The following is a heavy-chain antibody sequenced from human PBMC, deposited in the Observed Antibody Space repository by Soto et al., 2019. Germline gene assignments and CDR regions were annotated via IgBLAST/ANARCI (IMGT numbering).Heavy chain of an antibody. Sequence: GSLRLTWAASGFIFSRYDMYGVRQATGKGLEWVSAIGTAGDTYYPGSVKGRFTISRENAKNSLYLQMNSLRAGDTAVYYCARGYCTNGVCWGGYYGMDVWGQGT. CDR2: IGTAGDT. V-gene: IGHV3-13*01. J-gene: IGHJ6*02. CDR1: GFIFSRYD. CDR3: ARGYCTNGVCWGGYYGMDV. D-gene: IGHD2-8*01.